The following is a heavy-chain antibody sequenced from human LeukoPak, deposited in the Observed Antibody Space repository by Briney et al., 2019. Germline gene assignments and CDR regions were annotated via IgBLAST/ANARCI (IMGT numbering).Heavy chain of an antibody. D-gene: IGHD2-15*01. Sequence: ASVKVSCKVSGYTFTGYYMHWVRQAPGQGLEWMGWINPNSGGTNYAQKFPGRSTMTRDSDISTAYMELSRLRSDDAAVYYCACRVVVVAATPDIYGMDVWGQGTTVTVSS. V-gene: IGHV1-2*02. CDR2: INPNSGGT. J-gene: IGHJ6*02. CDR3: ACRVVVVAATPDIYGMDV. CDR1: GYTFTGYY.